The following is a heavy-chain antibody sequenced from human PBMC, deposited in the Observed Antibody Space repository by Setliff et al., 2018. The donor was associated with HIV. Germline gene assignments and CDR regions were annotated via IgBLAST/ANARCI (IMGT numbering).Heavy chain of an antibody. D-gene: IGHD1-7*01. V-gene: IGHV2-5*02. J-gene: IGHJ4*02. CDR1: GSSLDTSGVG. CDR3: AHRKMAAVGTLFDY. Sequence: SGPTLVHPPQPLRLTCTLSGSSLDTSGVGVGWVRQPPGKALEWLALIYCDDDKRYSPSLKSRLTISKDTSKNQVFLVMTNMDPVATATYYCAHRKMAAVGTLFDYWGQGTLVTVSS. CDR2: IYCDDDK.